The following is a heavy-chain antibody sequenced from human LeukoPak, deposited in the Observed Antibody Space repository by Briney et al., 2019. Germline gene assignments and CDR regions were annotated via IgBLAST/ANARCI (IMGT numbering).Heavy chain of an antibody. J-gene: IGHJ4*02. CDR2: IYSGGST. CDR3: AGATFDYYDSSGYYDY. Sequence: GGSLRLSCAASGFTVSSNYMSWVRQAPGKGLEWVSVIYSGGSTYYADSVKGRFTISRDNSKSTLYLQMNSLRAEDTAVYYCAGATFDYYDSSGYYDYWGQGTLVTVSS. D-gene: IGHD3-22*01. V-gene: IGHV3-53*01. CDR1: GFTVSSNY.